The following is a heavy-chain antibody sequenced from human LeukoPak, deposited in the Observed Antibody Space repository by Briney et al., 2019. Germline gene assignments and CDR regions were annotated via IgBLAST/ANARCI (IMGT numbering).Heavy chain of an antibody. V-gene: IGHV4-61*02. J-gene: IGHJ4*02. Sequence: SETLSLTCTVPGGSISSGSYYWSWIRQPAGKGLEWIGRIYTSGSTNYNPSLKSRVTISVDTSKNQFSLKLSSVTAADTAVYYCSSTAMVIGGGDYWGQGTLVTVSS. CDR3: SSTAMVIGGGDY. D-gene: IGHD5-18*01. CDR1: GGSISSGSYY. CDR2: IYTSGST.